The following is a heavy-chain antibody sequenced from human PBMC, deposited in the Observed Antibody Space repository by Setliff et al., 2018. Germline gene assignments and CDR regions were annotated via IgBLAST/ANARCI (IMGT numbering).Heavy chain of an antibody. D-gene: IGHD3-3*01. CDR3: ARSGGGYDFWSGYLVSHYYYYYYMDV. V-gene: IGHV1-8*03. CDR2: MNPNSGNT. Sequence: ASVKVSCKASGYTFTSYDINWVRQATGQGLEWMGWMNPNSGNTGYAQKFQGRVTITRNTSISTAYVELSSLRSEDTAVYYCARSGGGYDFWSGYLVSHYYYYYYMDVWGKGTTVTVSS. J-gene: IGHJ6*03. CDR1: GYTFTSYD.